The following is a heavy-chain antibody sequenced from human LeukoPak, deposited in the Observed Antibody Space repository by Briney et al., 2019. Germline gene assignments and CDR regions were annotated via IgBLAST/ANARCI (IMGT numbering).Heavy chain of an antibody. CDR2: IYYSGST. CDR3: AKWLLLGQYFQH. Sequence: SETLSLTCTVSGASISGSGSYWGWIRHPPGKGLEWIGSIYYSGSTYYNPSLKSRVTISVDTSKNQFSLKLSSVTAADTAVYYCAKWLLLGQYFQHWGQGTLVTVSS. V-gene: IGHV4-39*07. J-gene: IGHJ1*01. CDR1: GASISGSGSY. D-gene: IGHD3-22*01.